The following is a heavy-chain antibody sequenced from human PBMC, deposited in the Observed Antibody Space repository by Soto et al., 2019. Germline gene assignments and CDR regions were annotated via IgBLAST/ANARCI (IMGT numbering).Heavy chain of an antibody. CDR3: AKDIREYYYYGMDV. Sequence: SGGSLRLSCAASGFTFDDYAMHWVRQAPGKGLEWASGISWNSGSIGYADSVKGRFTISRDNAKNSLYLQMNSLRAEDTALYYCAKDIREYYYYGMDVWGQGTTVTVSS. V-gene: IGHV3-9*01. J-gene: IGHJ6*02. CDR1: GFTFDDYA. CDR2: ISWNSGSI.